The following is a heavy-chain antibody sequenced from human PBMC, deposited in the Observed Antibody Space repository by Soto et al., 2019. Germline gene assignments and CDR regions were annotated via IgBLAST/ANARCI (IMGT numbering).Heavy chain of an antibody. J-gene: IGHJ4*02. Sequence: SETLSLTCTVSGGSISSGGYYWSWIRQHPGKGLEWIGYIYYSGSTYYNPSLKSRVTISVDTSKNQFSLKLSSVTAADTAVYYCARLFGSGWQPDYWGQGTLVTVSS. CDR1: GGSISSGGYY. CDR3: ARLFGSGWQPDY. V-gene: IGHV4-31*03. D-gene: IGHD6-19*01. CDR2: IYYSGST.